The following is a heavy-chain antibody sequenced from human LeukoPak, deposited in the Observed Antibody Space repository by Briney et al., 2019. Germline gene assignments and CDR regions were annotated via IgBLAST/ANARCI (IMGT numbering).Heavy chain of an antibody. CDR1: GGSISSYY. D-gene: IGHD3-10*01. CDR2: IYYSGST. V-gene: IGHV4-59*08. CDR3: ARGAVLWFGELLLGWFDP. Sequence: SETLSLTCTVSGGSISSYYWSWIRQPPGKGLEWIGYIYYSGSTNYDPSLKSRVTISVDTSKNQFSLKLSSVTAADTAVYYCARGAVLWFGELLLGWFDPWGQGTLVTVSS. J-gene: IGHJ5*02.